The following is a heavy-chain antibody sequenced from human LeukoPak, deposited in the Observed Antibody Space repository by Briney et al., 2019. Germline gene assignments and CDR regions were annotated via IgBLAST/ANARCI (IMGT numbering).Heavy chain of an antibody. CDR2: IYHSGST. V-gene: IGHV4-30-2*01. CDR1: GGSISSGGYS. D-gene: IGHD3-10*01. CDR3: ARAPPRITMVRGGTIGGAFDI. Sequence: PSETLSLTCAVSGGSISSGGYSWRWIRQPPGKGLEWIGYIYHSGSTYYNPSLKSRVTISVDRSKNQFSLKLSSVTAADTAVYYCARAPPRITMVRGGTIGGAFDIWGQGTMVTVSS. J-gene: IGHJ3*02.